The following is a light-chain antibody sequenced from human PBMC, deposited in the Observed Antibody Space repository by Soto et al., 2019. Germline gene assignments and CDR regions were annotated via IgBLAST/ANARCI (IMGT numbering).Light chain of an antibody. J-gene: IGKJ5*01. V-gene: IGKV3-11*01. CDR2: DAS. CDR3: QQRSNLPFIP. Sequence: TQSLAALSLSPRERATLSCRASQSVSSNLAWYQQKPGQAPRLLIYDASKRATGIPARFSGSGSGTEFTLTISCLQSEDFAVCYCQQRSNLPFIPFGQGTRLEI. CDR1: QSVSSN.